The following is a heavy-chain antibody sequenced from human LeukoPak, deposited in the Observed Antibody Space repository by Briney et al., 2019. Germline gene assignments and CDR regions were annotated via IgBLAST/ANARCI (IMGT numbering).Heavy chain of an antibody. D-gene: IGHD6-13*01. CDR3: ARSDGSSWYEGAFDI. CDR1: GGSISSHY. Sequence: PSETLSLTCTVSGGSISSHYWSWIRQPPGKGLEWIGYIYYSGSTNYNPSLKSRVTISVDTSKNQFSLKLSSVTAADTAVYYCARSDGSSWYEGAFDIWGQGTMVTVSS. J-gene: IGHJ3*02. CDR2: IYYSGST. V-gene: IGHV4-59*08.